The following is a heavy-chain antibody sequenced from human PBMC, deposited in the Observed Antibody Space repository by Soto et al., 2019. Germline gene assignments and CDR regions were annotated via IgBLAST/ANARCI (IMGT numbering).Heavy chain of an antibody. J-gene: IGHJ3*02. Sequence: ASLKVSCKASGYTFTSYGISWVRQAPGQGLEWMGWISAYNGNTNYAQKLQGRVTMTTDTSTSTAYMELRSLRSDDTAVYYCAIHCSGGSCYLGGDPFDIWGQGTMVTVSS. CDR1: GYTFTSYG. V-gene: IGHV1-18*01. D-gene: IGHD2-15*01. CDR2: ISAYNGNT. CDR3: AIHCSGGSCYLGGDPFDI.